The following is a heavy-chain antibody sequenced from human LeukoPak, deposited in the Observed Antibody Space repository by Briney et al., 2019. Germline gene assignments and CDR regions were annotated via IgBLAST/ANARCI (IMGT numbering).Heavy chain of an antibody. CDR3: ARVSWIQLCLDY. CDR2: ISDDGTFT. J-gene: IGHJ4*02. CDR1: GFTFSRYA. D-gene: IGHD5-18*01. Sequence: GGSLRLSCAASGFTFSRYAMHWVRQAPGKGLEWVAVISDDGTFTLYGDSVRGRFTISRDSSRNTLYLQMNSLRPEDTAVYYCARVSWIQLCLDYWGQGTLVTVSS. V-gene: IGHV3-30-3*01.